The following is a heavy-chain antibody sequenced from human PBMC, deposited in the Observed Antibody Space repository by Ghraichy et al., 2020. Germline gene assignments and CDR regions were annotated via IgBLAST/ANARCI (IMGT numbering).Heavy chain of an antibody. J-gene: IGHJ4*02. Sequence: GGSLRLSCAASGFTFSNSWMNWVRQAPGKGLEWVASMNPDGSARYHADSVKGRFTISRDNAKNSLFLQMNSLRADDTAVYYCARDVGWGAFDFWAQGTMVTVSS. CDR1: GFTFSNSW. CDR3: ARDVGWGAFDF. CDR2: MNPDGSAR. D-gene: IGHD1-26*01. V-gene: IGHV3-7*03.